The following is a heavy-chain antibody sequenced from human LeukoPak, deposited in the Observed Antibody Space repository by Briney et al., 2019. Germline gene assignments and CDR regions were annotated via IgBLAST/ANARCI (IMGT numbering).Heavy chain of an antibody. D-gene: IGHD3-3*01. CDR2: SNPNIGGT. Sequence: GASVKGSCKASGYTFTCYYMHWVRQAPGQGLEWMGWSNPNIGGTNYAQKCPGRVTMTRDPSVSTAYIELSRLRSDDTAVYYCARTGPYYDFWSGYHTPYYFDYWGQGTLVTVSS. CDR1: GYTFTCYY. J-gene: IGHJ4*02. CDR3: ARTGPYYDFWSGYHTPYYFDY. V-gene: IGHV1-2*02.